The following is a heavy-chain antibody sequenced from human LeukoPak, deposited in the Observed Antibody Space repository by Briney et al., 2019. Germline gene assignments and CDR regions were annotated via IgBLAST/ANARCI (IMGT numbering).Heavy chain of an antibody. D-gene: IGHD6-19*01. CDR1: GFTFSSYS. V-gene: IGHV3-48*01. Sequence: PGGSLRLSCAASGFTFSSYSMNWVRQAPGKGLEWVSYISSSSSSIYYADSVKGRFTISRDNAKNSLYLQMNSLRAEDTAVYYCARLTYSSGYDYWGQGTLVTVSS. CDR2: ISSSSSSI. J-gene: IGHJ4*02. CDR3: ARLTYSSGYDY.